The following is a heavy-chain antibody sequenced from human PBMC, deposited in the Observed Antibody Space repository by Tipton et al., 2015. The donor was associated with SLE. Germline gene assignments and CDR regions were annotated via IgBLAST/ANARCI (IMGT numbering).Heavy chain of an antibody. CDR2: INHSGST. J-gene: IGHJ4*02. Sequence: LRLSCAVYGGSFSGYYWSWIRQPPGKGLEWIGEINHSGSTNYNPSLKSRVTISVDTSKNQFSLKLSSVTAADTAVYYCARLIAVGRDYWGQGTLVTVSS. V-gene: IGHV4-34*01. CDR1: GGSFSGYY. D-gene: IGHD6-19*01. CDR3: ARLIAVGRDY.